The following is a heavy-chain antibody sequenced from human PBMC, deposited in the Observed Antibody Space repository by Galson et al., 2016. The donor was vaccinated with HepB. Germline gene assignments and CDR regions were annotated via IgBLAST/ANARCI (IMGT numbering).Heavy chain of an antibody. CDR2: MDPSDSYA. CDR3: ARHAIFGSEDGFDP. J-gene: IGHJ5*02. V-gene: IGHV5-10-1*01. Sequence: QSGAEVKKPGESLRISCQGSGYDFSNFWISWVRQTPGKGLEWMVRMDPSDSYASFNPSFEGHVSISADKSINTAYLHLTTLKPTDTAIYYCARHAIFGSEDGFDPWGQGTLVIVSS. CDR1: GYDFSNFW. D-gene: IGHD3-3*01.